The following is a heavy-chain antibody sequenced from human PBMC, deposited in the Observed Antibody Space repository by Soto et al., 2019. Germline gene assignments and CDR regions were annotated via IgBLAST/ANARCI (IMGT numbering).Heavy chain of an antibody. D-gene: IGHD2-15*01. CDR1: GGSVTPYY. V-gene: IGHV4-59*02. CDR3: ARQQYTVVTAFDV. Sequence: QVQLQETGPGLVKTSDTLSLTCTVSGGSVTPYYWSWIRQSPGEGLEWIGYVSYSGKTGYNPSLKSRVSMSIDTSKNEFSLKFTSLTPADAATYYCARQQYTVVTAFDVWGQWTTVAVSS. CDR2: VSYSGKT. J-gene: IGHJ3*01.